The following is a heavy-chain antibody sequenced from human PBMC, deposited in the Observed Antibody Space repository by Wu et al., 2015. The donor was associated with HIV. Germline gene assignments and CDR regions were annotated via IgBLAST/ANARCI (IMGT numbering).Heavy chain of an antibody. CDR1: GYTFTSYG. D-gene: IGHD2-21*02. V-gene: IGHV1-8*02. CDR2: MNPNSGNI. CDR3: ARALAYCGGDCWFDP. J-gene: IGHJ5*02. Sequence: QVQLVQSGAEVKKPGASVKVSCKASGYTFTSYGISWVRQAPGQGLEWMGWMNPNSGNIGYAQKFQGRVTMTRNTSISTAYMELSSLRSEDTAVYYCARALAYCGGDCWFDPWGQGTLVTVSS.